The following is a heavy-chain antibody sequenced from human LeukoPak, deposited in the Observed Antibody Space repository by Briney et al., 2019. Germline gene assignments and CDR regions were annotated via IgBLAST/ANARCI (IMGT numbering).Heavy chain of an antibody. D-gene: IGHD1-26*01. V-gene: IGHV3-66*01. CDR2: IYSGGST. J-gene: IGHJ4*02. Sequence: GGSLRLSCAASGFTVSNNYMSWVRQAPGKGLEWVSVIYSGGSTYYADSVKGRFTISRDGSKNTLYLQMNSLRAEDTAVYYCARGRPVGASTVEDYWGQGTLVTVSS. CDR1: GFTVSNNY. CDR3: ARGRPVGASTVEDY.